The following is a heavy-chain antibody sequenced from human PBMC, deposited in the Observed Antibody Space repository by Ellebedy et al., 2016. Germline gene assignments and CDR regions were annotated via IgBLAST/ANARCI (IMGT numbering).Heavy chain of an antibody. Sequence: GGSLRLSCAASGFTFSGFAMSWVRQAPGKGLEWVSTISSAGSPNYADSVRGRFTISRDSSKDTLYLEMDSLRADEKAIYYCAKWRHNTGWLLDSWGQGNLVNGFS. CDR3: AKWRHNTGWLLDS. V-gene: IGHV3-23*01. J-gene: IGHJ4*02. CDR2: ISSAGSP. D-gene: IGHD6-19*01. CDR1: GFTFSGFA.